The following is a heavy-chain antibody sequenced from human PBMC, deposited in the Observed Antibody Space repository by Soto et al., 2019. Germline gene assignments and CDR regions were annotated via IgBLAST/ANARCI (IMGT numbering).Heavy chain of an antibody. J-gene: IGHJ4*02. V-gene: IGHV1-18*01. CDR3: AGHYDSSGYYAPTPFDY. D-gene: IGHD3-22*01. Sequence: QVQLVQSGAEVKKPGASVKVSCKASGYTFTSYGISWVRQAPGQGPEWMGWISAYNGNTNYAQKLQGRVTMTTDTSTSTAYMELRSLRSDDTAVYYCAGHYDSSGYYAPTPFDYWGQGTLVTVSS. CDR1: GYTFTSYG. CDR2: ISAYNGNT.